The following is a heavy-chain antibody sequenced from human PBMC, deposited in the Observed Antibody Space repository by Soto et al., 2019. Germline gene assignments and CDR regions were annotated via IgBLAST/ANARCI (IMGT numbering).Heavy chain of an antibody. CDR1: GYTFTSYY. V-gene: IGHV1-46*01. D-gene: IGHD6-13*01. CDR2: INPSGGST. Sequence: ASVKVSCKASGYTFTSYYMHWVRQAPGQGLEWMGIINPSGGSTSYAQKFQGRVTMTRDTSTSTVYMELSSLRSEDTAVYYCARFYGERSSSWLLKNWFDPWGQGTLFTVSS. CDR3: ARFYGERSSSWLLKNWFDP. J-gene: IGHJ5*02.